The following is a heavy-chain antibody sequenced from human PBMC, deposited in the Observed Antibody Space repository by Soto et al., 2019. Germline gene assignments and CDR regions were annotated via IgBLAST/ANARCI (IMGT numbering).Heavy chain of an antibody. CDR3: ARGITIFSAAPP. CDR1: GYTFTSYD. Sequence: QVQLVQSGAEVKKPGASVKVSCKASGYTFTSYDINWVRQATGQGLEWMGWMNPNSGNTGYAQKFPGIVTTTRNTSIRTAYMALSRLSSEDTAVFYCARGITIFSAAPPWGPGSLVTVSS. CDR2: MNPNSGNT. D-gene: IGHD3-3*01. J-gene: IGHJ5*02. V-gene: IGHV1-8*01.